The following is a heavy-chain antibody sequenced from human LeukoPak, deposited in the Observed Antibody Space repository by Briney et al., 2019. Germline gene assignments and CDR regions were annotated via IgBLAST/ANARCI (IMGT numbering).Heavy chain of an antibody. CDR1: GFTFSSYG. V-gene: IGHV3-30*03. D-gene: IGHD6-19*01. Sequence: GGSLRLSCAASGFTFSSYGMHWVRQAPGKGLEGVAVISYDGSNKYYADSVKGRFTISRDNSKNTLYLQMNSLRAEDTAVYYCATATAYSSGWVYGMDVWGQGTTVTVSS. CDR2: ISYDGSNK. J-gene: IGHJ6*02. CDR3: ATATAYSSGWVYGMDV.